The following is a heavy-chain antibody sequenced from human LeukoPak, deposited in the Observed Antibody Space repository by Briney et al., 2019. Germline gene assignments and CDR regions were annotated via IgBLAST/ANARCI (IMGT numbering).Heavy chain of an antibody. Sequence: SETLSLACTVSGGSISSGGYYWSWIRQPPGKGLEWIGYIYHSGSTYYNPSLKSRVTISVDRSKNQFSLKLSSVTAADTAVYYCARGPGDSIMDWGQGTLVTVSS. V-gene: IGHV4-30-2*01. D-gene: IGHD1-14*01. CDR1: GGSISSGGYY. CDR3: ARGPGDSIMD. CDR2: IYHSGST. J-gene: IGHJ4*02.